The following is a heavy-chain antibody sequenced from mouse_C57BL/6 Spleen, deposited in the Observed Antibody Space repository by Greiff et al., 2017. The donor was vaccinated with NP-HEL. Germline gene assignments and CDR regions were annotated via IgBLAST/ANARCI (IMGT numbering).Heavy chain of an antibody. CDR2: ISYDGSK. CDR3: ARGAGYDLYYFDY. Sequence: EVHLVESGPGLVKPSQSLSLTCSVTGYSITSGYYWNWIRQFPGNKLEWMGYISYDGSKNYNPSLKNRISITRDTSKNQFFLKLNSVTTEDTATYYCARGAGYDLYYFDYWGQGTTLTVSS. D-gene: IGHD2-2*01. J-gene: IGHJ2*01. V-gene: IGHV3-6*01. CDR1: GYSITSGYY.